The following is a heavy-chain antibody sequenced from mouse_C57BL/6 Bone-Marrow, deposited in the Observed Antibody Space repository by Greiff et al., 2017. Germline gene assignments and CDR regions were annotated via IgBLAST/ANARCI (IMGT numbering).Heavy chain of an antibody. Sequence: DVMLVESGGGLVKPGGSLKLSCAASGFTFSDYGMHWVRQAPEKGLEWVAYISSGSSTIYYADTVKGRFTISRDKAKNTLFLQMTRLRSEDTAMYYCARRRGLRRAMDYWGQGTSVTVSS. J-gene: IGHJ4*01. V-gene: IGHV5-17*01. D-gene: IGHD2-4*01. CDR3: ARRRGLRRAMDY. CDR1: GFTFSDYG. CDR2: ISSGSSTI.